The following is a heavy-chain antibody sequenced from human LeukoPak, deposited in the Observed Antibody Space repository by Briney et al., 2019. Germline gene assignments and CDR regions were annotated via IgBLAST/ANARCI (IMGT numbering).Heavy chain of an antibody. V-gene: IGHV4-59*01. CDR2: IYYSGST. J-gene: IGHJ6*03. Sequence: SETLSLTCTVSGGSLTYYYWTWIRQPPGRRPEWIGFIYYSGSTNYNPSLKSRVTISVDTSKNQFSLKLSSVTAADTAVYYCARDRSGPYSSSWKSYYYMDVWGKGTTVTVSS. CDR3: ARDRSGPYSSSWKSYYYMDV. D-gene: IGHD6-13*01. CDR1: GGSLTYYY.